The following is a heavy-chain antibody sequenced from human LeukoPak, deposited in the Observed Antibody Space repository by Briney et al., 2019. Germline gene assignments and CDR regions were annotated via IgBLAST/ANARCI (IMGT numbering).Heavy chain of an antibody. Sequence: ASVKVSCKASGYTFTSYGISWVRQAPGQGLEWMGWISAYNGNTNYAQKLQGRVTMTTDTSTSTAYMELRSLRSDDTAVYYCAREGNYYDILTGFFDYWGQGTPVTVSS. V-gene: IGHV1-18*01. CDR1: GYTFTSYG. D-gene: IGHD3-9*01. J-gene: IGHJ4*02. CDR3: AREGNYYDILTGFFDY. CDR2: ISAYNGNT.